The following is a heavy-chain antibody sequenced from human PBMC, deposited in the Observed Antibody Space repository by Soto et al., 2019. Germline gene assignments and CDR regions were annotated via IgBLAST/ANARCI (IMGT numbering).Heavy chain of an antibody. V-gene: IGHV1-2*02. CDR1: GYTFTGYY. D-gene: IGHD3-9*01. CDR3: ARDNDILTGYYKQPDFDY. Sequence: ASVKFSCKASGYTFTGYYMHWVRPAPGQGLEWMEWINPNSGGTNYAQKFQGRVTMTRDTSISTAYMELSRLRSDDTAVYHCARDNDILTGYYKQPDFDYWGQGTLVTVSS. CDR2: INPNSGGT. J-gene: IGHJ4*02.